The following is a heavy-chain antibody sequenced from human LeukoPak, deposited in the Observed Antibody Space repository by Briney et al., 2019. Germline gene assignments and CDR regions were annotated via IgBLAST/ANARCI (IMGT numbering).Heavy chain of an antibody. V-gene: IGHV1-69*04. J-gene: IGHJ5*02. CDR3: ARVGDFWSGNWFGP. CDR2: IIPILGIA. CDR1: GGTFSSYA. D-gene: IGHD3-3*01. Sequence: ASVKVSCKASGGTFSSYAISWVRQAPGQGLEWMGRIIPILGIANYAQKFQGRVTITADKSTSTAYMELSSLRSEDTAVYYCARVGDFWSGNWFGPWGQGTLVTVSS.